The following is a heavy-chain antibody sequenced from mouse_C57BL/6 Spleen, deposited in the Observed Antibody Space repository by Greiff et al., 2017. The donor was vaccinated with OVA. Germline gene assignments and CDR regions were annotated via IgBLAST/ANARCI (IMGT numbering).Heavy chain of an antibody. D-gene: IGHD1-1*01. CDR1: GFSLTSYG. V-gene: IGHV2-6-1*01. CDR2: IWSDGST. CDR3: ARHASSRRAMDY. J-gene: IGHJ4*01. Sequence: QVQLKESGPGLVAPSQSLSITCTVSGFSLTSYGVHWVRQPPGKGLEWLVVIWSDGSTNYNSALTSSLSISKDNSKSQVFLKMNRLQTDDTAMYYCARHASSRRAMDYWGQGTSVTVSS.